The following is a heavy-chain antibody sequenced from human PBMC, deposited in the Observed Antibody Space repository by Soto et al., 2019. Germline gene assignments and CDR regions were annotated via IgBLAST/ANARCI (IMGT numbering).Heavy chain of an antibody. CDR1: GFTFGSLG. CDR3: ATRDLQYAYGNFFDF. J-gene: IGHJ4*02. V-gene: IGHV3-30*03. Sequence: GGSLRLSCAASGFTFGSLGMHWVRQAPGKGLEWVGVISYDGKKVFYGESVKGRFTISRDNSKNTLSLQMNSLRADDTGVYYCATRDLQYAYGNFFDFWGQGTLVTVSS. CDR2: ISYDGKKV. D-gene: IGHD4-17*01.